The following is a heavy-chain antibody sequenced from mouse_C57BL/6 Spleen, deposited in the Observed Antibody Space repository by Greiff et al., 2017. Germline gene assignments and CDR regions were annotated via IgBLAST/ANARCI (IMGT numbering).Heavy chain of an antibody. V-gene: IGHV5-6*01. CDR3: TRLRLGAFDY. CDR2: ISSGGSYT. Sequence: EVMLVESGGDLVKPGGSLKLSCAASGFTFSSYGMPWVRQTPDKRLEWVATISSGGSYTYYPDSVKGRFTISRDNAKNTLYLHRSSLTSEDTAMYYCTRLRLGAFDYWGQGTTLTVSS. J-gene: IGHJ2*01. CDR1: GFTFSSYG.